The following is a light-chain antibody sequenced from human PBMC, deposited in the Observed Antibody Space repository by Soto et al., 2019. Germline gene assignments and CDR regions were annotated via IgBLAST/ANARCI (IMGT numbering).Light chain of an antibody. CDR1: QSVSSN. Sequence: EIVMTQSPVTLSVFPGERATLSCRASQSVSSNLAWYQQKPGHAPRLLIYGASTRATGVPARFSGSGSGTEFTLTISSLQSEDFAVYYCQQYNKWPPWTFGQGTKVDIK. CDR2: GAS. V-gene: IGKV3-15*01. J-gene: IGKJ1*01. CDR3: QQYNKWPPWT.